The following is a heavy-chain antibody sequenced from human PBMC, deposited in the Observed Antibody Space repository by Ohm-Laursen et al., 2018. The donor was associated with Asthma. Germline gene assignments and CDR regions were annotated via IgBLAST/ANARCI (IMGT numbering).Heavy chain of an antibody. Sequence: SVKVSCKTSGGTFTNYAISWVRQAPGQGLEWMGGVIPILGTTNYAQNFQGRITITADESTSTAYMDLSSLRSEDTAVYYCARGGYSGYDLYYAMDVWGQGTTVTVSS. CDR3: ARGGYSGYDLYYAMDV. CDR2: VIPILGTT. V-gene: IGHV1-69*13. CDR1: GGTFTNYA. J-gene: IGHJ6*02. D-gene: IGHD5-12*01.